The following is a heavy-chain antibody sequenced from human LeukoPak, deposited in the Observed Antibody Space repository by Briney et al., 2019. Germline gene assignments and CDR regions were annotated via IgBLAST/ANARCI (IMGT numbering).Heavy chain of an antibody. CDR2: ISWNSGSI. Sequence: GGSLRLSCAASGFTFDDYAMHWVRQAPGKGLEWVSGISWNSGSIGYADSVKGRFTISRDNAKNSLYLQMNSLRAEDTAVYYCARGREWELLRGDAFDIWGQGTMVTVSS. CDR1: GFTFDDYA. V-gene: IGHV3-9*01. CDR3: ARGREWELLRGDAFDI. D-gene: IGHD1-26*01. J-gene: IGHJ3*02.